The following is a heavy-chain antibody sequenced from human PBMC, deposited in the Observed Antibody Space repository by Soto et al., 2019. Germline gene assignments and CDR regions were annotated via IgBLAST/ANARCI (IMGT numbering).Heavy chain of an antibody. V-gene: IGHV3-23*01. CDR3: ARSQDTSTWYIHPIDY. CDR1: GFTFSSYG. Sequence: GGSLRLSCAASGFTFSSYGMSWVRQAPGKGLEWVLGISGDGGSTFYADSVKGRFTISRDNSKNTLFVHVTSLRVEDTAVYYCARSQDTSTWYIHPIDYWGQGTLVTVSS. D-gene: IGHD6-13*01. CDR2: ISGDGGST. J-gene: IGHJ4*02.